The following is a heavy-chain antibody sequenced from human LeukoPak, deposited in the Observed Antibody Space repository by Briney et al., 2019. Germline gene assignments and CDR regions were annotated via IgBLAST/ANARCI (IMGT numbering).Heavy chain of an antibody. CDR1: GXTFGDYA. V-gene: IGHV3-49*03. D-gene: IGHD6-19*01. CDR2: IRSKAYGGTT. J-gene: IGHJ4*02. Sequence: GGSLRLSCTASGXTFGDYAVSWFRQAPGKGLEWVGFIRSKAYGGTTEYAASVKGRFTISRDDSKSIAYLQMNSLKTEDTAVYYCTASSGWYYFDYWGQGTLVTVSS. CDR3: TASSGWYYFDY.